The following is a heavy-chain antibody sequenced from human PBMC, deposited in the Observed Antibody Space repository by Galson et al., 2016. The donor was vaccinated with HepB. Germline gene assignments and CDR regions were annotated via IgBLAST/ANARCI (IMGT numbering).Heavy chain of an antibody. CDR1: GFSFSSYN. D-gene: IGHD2-15*01. V-gene: IGHV3-21*06. CDR3: VRETSGFCTSPSCYFDS. Sequence: SLRLSCAASGFSFSSYNMNWVRQAPGKRLEWVAAITSASRYMYYADSVKGRFTISRDNAKNSVSLHMVSLRADDTAVYYCVRETSGFCTSPSCYFDSWGLGTLVTVSS. J-gene: IGHJ4*02. CDR2: ITSASRYM.